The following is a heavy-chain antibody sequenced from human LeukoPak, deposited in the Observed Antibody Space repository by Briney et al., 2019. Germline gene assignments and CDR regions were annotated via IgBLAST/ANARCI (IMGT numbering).Heavy chain of an antibody. Sequence: GGSLRLSCAASGFTFSRNWMTWVRQAPGKGLEWVANIKQDGSEKYYVDSVKGRFTISRDNAKNSQYLQMNSLRAEDTAVYYCARDHRCGGDCHPPVYYFDYWGQGILVTVSS. CDR2: IKQDGSEK. V-gene: IGHV3-7*04. J-gene: IGHJ4*02. CDR3: ARDHRCGGDCHPPVYYFDY. CDR1: GFTFSRNW. D-gene: IGHD2-21*02.